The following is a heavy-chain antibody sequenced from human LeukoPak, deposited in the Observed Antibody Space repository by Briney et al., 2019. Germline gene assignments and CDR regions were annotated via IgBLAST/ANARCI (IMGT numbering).Heavy chain of an antibody. CDR3: ARKRWFDY. V-gene: IGHV4-4*02. D-gene: IGHD4-23*01. CDR2: INHSGST. CDR1: GGSISSSNW. J-gene: IGHJ4*02. Sequence: PSGTLSLTCAVSGGSISSSNWWSWVRQPPGKGLEWIGEINHSGSTNYNPSLKSRVTISVDTSKNQFSLKLSSVTAADTAVYYCARKRWFDYWGQGTLVTVSS.